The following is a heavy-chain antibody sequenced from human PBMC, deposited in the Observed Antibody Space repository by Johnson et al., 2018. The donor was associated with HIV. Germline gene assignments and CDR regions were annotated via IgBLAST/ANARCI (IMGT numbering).Heavy chain of an antibody. CDR2: INWNGDNT. J-gene: IGHJ3*02. CDR1: GFTFDDYA. V-gene: IGHV3-20*04. D-gene: IGHD3-10*01. CDR3: TRDASYYGSANDAFDI. Sequence: VQLVESGGGVVRPGGSLRLSCAASGFTFDDYAMSWVRQAPGKGLEWVSGINWNGDNTGYADSLKGRFTISRDNAKNSLYLQMNSLEAEDTALYYCTRDASYYGSANDAFDIWGQGTMVTVSS.